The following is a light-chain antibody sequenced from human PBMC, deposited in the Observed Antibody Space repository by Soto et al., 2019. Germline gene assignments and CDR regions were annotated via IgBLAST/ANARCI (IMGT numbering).Light chain of an antibody. V-gene: IGKV1-6*01. J-gene: IGKJ1*01. CDR3: LQDYRFPPWT. Sequence: AIQMTQSPSSLSASVGDRVTITCRASQDIRNDLGWYQQKPGKAPKLLLYAASSLQTGVPSRFSGSGSGTDFTLTISSLQPEDFATYYCLQDYRFPPWTFGQGTKVEVK. CDR1: QDIRND. CDR2: AAS.